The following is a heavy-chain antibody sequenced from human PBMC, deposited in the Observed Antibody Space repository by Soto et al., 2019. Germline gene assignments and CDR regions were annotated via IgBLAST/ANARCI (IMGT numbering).Heavy chain of an antibody. CDR1: GYAFTTYG. CDR2: ISAHNGNT. CDR3: ARGRYGDY. Sequence: QVHLVQSGAEVKKPGDSVKVSCQGSGYAFTTYGITWVRQAPGQGLEWMGWISAHNGNTNYAQKLQGRVTVTRDTSTSTAYMELRSLRYDDTAMYYCARGRYGDYWGQGALVTVSS. V-gene: IGHV1-18*01. J-gene: IGHJ4*02. D-gene: IGHD1-1*01.